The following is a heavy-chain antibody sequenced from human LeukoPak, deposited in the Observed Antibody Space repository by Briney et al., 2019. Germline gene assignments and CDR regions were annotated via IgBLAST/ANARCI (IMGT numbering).Heavy chain of an antibody. D-gene: IGHD3-10*01. Sequence: SVKVSCKASGGTFSGYTISWVRQAPGQGLDWMGRIIPILGIANYAQKFQGRVTITADKSTSTAYMELSSLRSEDTAVYYCAREVTMVRGVIITPYLDHWGQGTLVTASS. CDR2: IIPILGIA. V-gene: IGHV1-69*04. CDR3: AREVTMVRGVIITPYLDH. J-gene: IGHJ4*02. CDR1: GGTFSGYT.